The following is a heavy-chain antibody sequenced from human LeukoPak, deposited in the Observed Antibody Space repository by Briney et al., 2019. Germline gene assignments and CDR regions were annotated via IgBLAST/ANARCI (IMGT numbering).Heavy chain of an antibody. CDR2: IYYSGST. CDR3: ARPQTYGSAKRWFDP. V-gene: IGHV4-39*07. D-gene: IGHD6-25*01. Sequence: SETLSLTCTVSGGAISSCRYYWGWIRQPPGKGLEWIGSIYYSGSTYNNPSLKSRVTISVDTSKNQFSLKLSSVTAADTAVYYCARPQTYGSAKRWFDPWGQGTLVTVSS. CDR1: GGAISSCRYY. J-gene: IGHJ5*02.